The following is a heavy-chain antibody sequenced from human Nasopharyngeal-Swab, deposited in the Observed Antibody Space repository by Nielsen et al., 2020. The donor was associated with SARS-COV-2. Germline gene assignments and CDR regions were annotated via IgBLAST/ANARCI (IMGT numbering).Heavy chain of an antibody. CDR3: ARVMVATTIWFDP. J-gene: IGHJ5*02. CDR1: GGSISSSDYY. CDR2: VYFVGSP. Sequence: SETLSLTCTVSGGSISSSDYYWGWIRQPPGKGLEWIGSVYFVGSPFYNPSLKSRVTISVDRSKKQFSLRLNSVTAADTAMYYCARVMVATTIWFDPWGQGTLVTVSS. V-gene: IGHV4-39*07. D-gene: IGHD2-15*01.